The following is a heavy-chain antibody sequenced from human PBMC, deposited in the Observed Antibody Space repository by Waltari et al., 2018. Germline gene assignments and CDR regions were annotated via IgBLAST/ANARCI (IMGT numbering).Heavy chain of an antibody. D-gene: IGHD6-19*01. CDR2: INPANGDT. CDR3: ARGRVPEISSGWGNPFDI. Sequence: QVQLVQSGAEVKKPGASVKVSCKASGYTFTSFPMHWVRQAPGQRLEWMGWINPANGDTKYSQDFQDRVTIVRDTSASTSYMELNSLRSEDMAVYYCARGRVPEISSGWGNPFDIWGQGTMVTVSS. CDR1: GYTFTSFP. J-gene: IGHJ3*02. V-gene: IGHV1-3*03.